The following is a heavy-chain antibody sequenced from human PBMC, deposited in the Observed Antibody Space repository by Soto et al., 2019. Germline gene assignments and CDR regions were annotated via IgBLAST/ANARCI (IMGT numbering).Heavy chain of an antibody. D-gene: IGHD5-12*01. V-gene: IGHV3-48*02. CDR2: ISSSSSTI. CDR1: GFTFSSYS. Sequence: GGSLRLSCAASGFTFSSYSMNWVRQAPGKGLEWVSYISSSSSTIYYADSVKGRFTISRDNAKNSLYLQMNSLRDEDTAVYYCARDLLGGDSGYDDYWGQGTLVTVSS. J-gene: IGHJ4*02. CDR3: ARDLLGGDSGYDDY.